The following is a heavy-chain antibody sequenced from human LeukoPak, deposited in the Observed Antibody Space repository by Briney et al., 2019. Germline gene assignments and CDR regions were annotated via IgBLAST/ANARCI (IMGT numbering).Heavy chain of an antibody. Sequence: GGSLRLSCAASGFTFSSYSMNWVRQAPGKGLEWVSVIHSGGSTYYADSVRGRFTISRDNSKNTLYLQMNSLRAEDTAVYYCARAPMIVLGAFDIWGQGTMVTVSS. D-gene: IGHD3-22*01. CDR3: ARAPMIVLGAFDI. CDR1: GFTFSSYS. CDR2: IHSGGST. V-gene: IGHV3-53*01. J-gene: IGHJ3*02.